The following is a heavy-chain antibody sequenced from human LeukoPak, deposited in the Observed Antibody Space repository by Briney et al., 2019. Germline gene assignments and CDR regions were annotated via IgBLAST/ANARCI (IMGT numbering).Heavy chain of an antibody. V-gene: IGHV3-30-3*01. CDR3: ARDFNDYGDYSLPGVDY. J-gene: IGHJ4*02. D-gene: IGHD4-17*01. CDR2: ISYDGSNK. CDR1: GFTFSSYA. Sequence: GGSLRLSCAASGFTFSSYAMHWVRQAPGKGLEWVAVISYDGSNKYYADSVKGRFTISRDNSKNTLYLQMNSLRAEDTDVYYCARDFNDYGDYSLPGVDYWGQGTLITVSS.